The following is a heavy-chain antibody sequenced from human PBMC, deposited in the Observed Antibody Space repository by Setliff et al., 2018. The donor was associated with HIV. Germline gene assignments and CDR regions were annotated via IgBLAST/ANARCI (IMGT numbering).Heavy chain of an antibody. V-gene: IGHV3-66*01. J-gene: IGHJ4*02. CDR1: GFTVSSNY. D-gene: IGHD6-25*01. CDR2: IYSGGNT. CDR3: ARGGGYGDY. Sequence: GGSLILSCSASGFTVSSNYMGWVRQAPGKGLEWVSVIYSGGNTMYEDSVKGRFTISRDNATNTLYLQMNSLIVDDTAGYYCARGGGYGDYWGQGTLVTVSS.